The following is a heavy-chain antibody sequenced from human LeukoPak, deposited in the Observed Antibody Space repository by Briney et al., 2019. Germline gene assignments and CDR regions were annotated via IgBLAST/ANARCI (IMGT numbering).Heavy chain of an antibody. CDR3: ARDEAYYDFWSNTDY. Sequence: GASVKVSCKASGYTFTSYYMHWVRQAPGQGLEWMGIINPSGGSTSYAQKFQGRVTMTRDTSTSTVYMELSSLRSEDTAVYYCARDEAYYDFWSNTDYWGQGTLVTVSS. CDR1: GYTFTSYY. D-gene: IGHD3-3*01. J-gene: IGHJ4*02. V-gene: IGHV1-46*01. CDR2: INPSGGST.